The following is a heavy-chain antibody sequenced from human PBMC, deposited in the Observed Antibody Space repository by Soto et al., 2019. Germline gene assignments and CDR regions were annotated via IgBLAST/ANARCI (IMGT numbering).Heavy chain of an antibody. CDR3: ARETLSINADALAP. Sequence: QVRLIQSGPQVRKPGSSVRVSCEPSGETFASYNIAWVRQAPGQGLELMGKITPVFGSVRYRQKFQCRLTITADRSTGTTHMELSDLPLDASAVYLCARETLSINADALAPWGQGTLVTVSS. J-gene: IGHJ5*02. CDR1: GETFASYN. CDR2: ITPVFGSV. D-gene: IGHD2-8*01. V-gene: IGHV1-69*08.